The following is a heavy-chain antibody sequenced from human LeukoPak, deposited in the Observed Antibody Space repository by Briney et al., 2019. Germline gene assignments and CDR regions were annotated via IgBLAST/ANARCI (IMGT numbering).Heavy chain of an antibody. D-gene: IGHD3-16*02. CDR3: ARDSRYPYYYYGMDV. CDR1: GFTFSSYG. J-gene: IGHJ6*02. Sequence: GRSLRLSCAASGFTFSSYGMHWVRQAPGKGLEWVAVISYDGSNKYYADSVKGRFTISRDNSKNTLYLQMNSLRAEDTAVYYCARDSRYPYYYYGMDVWGQGTTVTVSS. V-gene: IGHV3-30*03. CDR2: ISYDGSNK.